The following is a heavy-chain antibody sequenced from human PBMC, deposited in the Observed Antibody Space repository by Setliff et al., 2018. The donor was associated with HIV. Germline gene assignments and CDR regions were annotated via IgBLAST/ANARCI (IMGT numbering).Heavy chain of an antibody. J-gene: IGHJ4*02. Sequence: PSETLSLTCAVYGGSSYYWTWIRQSPGKGLEWIGEIHLGGNTNYNPSLKSRVTISVDTAKSHFSLKLNSVTAADTAVYYCARATYTTLFGVLMGGGLQYWGPGTLVTVSS. D-gene: IGHD3-3*01. CDR2: IHLGGNT. CDR3: ARATYTTLFGVLMGGGLQY. V-gene: IGHV4-34*01. CDR1: GGSSYY.